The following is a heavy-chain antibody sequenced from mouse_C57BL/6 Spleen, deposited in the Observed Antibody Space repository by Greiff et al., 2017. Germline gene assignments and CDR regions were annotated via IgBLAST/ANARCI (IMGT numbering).Heavy chain of an antibody. Sequence: QVQLQPSGAELVRPGASVTLSCKASGYTFTDYEMHWVKQTPVHGLEWIGAIDPETGGTAYNQKFKGKAILTADKSSSTAYMELRSLTSEDSAVYYCETAGDGYWGQGTTLTVSS. CDR1: GYTFTDYE. J-gene: IGHJ2*01. CDR3: ETAGDGY. V-gene: IGHV1-15*01. CDR2: IDPETGGT. D-gene: IGHD3-2*01.